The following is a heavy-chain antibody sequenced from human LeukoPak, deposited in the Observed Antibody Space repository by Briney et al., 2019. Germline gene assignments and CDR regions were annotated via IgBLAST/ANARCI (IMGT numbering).Heavy chain of an antibody. CDR2: IYSRGST. Sequence: SETLSLTCTVSGGSISSYYGSWIRQPPGRGREGFGYIYSRGSTNYNPSLKSRVTISVDTSKNQFSLKLSSVTAADTAVYYCARQTSSSSWNYYYYYGMDVWGQGTTVTVSS. CDR1: GGSISSYY. V-gene: IGHV4-59*08. CDR3: ARQTSSSSWNYYYYYGMDV. J-gene: IGHJ6*02. D-gene: IGHD6-13*01.